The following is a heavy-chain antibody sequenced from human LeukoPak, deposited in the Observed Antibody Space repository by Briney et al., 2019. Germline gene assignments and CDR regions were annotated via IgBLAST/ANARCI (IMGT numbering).Heavy chain of an antibody. CDR3: ARGVNNWNVDVFDI. Sequence: SETLSLTCAVYGESFSGYYWSWIRQPPGKGLEWIGEINHSGSTNYNPSLKSRVTISVDTSKNQFSLKLSSVTAADTAVYYCARGVNNWNVDVFDIWGQGTMVTVSS. CDR2: INHSGST. CDR1: GESFSGYY. V-gene: IGHV4-34*01. J-gene: IGHJ3*02. D-gene: IGHD1-20*01.